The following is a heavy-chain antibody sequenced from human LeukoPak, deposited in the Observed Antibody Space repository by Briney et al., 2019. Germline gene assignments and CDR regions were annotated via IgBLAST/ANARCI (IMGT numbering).Heavy chain of an antibody. CDR2: ISYDGSNT. D-gene: IGHD3-10*01. Sequence: GGSLRLCCAASGFTFSSYAMHWVRRAPGKGLEGVAVISYDGSNTYYADSVKGRFTITRDNSKNTLYLQMNSLRAADTAVYSCARDGSYYGSGSYYIDYWGQGTLVTVSS. CDR3: ARDGSYYGSGSYYIDY. V-gene: IGHV3-30*04. CDR1: GFTFSSYA. J-gene: IGHJ4*02.